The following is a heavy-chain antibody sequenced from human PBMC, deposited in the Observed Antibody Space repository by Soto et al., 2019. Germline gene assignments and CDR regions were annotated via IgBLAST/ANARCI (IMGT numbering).Heavy chain of an antibody. V-gene: IGHV1-69*01. CDR1: GGTFSSSA. CDR2: IVPMFGTS. CDR3: AKIGERYWFDS. J-gene: IGHJ5*01. Sequence: QVPLVQSGAEAKKPGSSVKVSCKASGGTFSSSAISWLRQAPGQGLEWMGVIVPMFGTSDRARKFQDRVTFTADESTSTAYMELSSLRSEDTATYYCAKIGERYWFDSWGQGTLVTVSS.